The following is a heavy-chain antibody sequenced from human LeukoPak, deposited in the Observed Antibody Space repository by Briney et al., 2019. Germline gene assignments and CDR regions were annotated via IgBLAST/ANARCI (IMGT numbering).Heavy chain of an antibody. Sequence: GRSLRLSCAASGFTFSSSGMHWVRQAPGKGLEWVAVISYDGSNKYYAESVKGRSTNSRDNSKNTLYLQMNSLRPEDTAVYHCAKDRSSSWSLDIWGQGTMVTVSS. V-gene: IGHV3-30*18. CDR2: ISYDGSNK. J-gene: IGHJ3*02. CDR3: AKDRSSSWSLDI. CDR1: GFTFSSSG. D-gene: IGHD6-13*01.